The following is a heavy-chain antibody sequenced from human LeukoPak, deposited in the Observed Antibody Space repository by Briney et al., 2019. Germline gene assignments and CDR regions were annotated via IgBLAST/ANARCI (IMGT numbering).Heavy chain of an antibody. CDR3: ARGWGPAYCGGDCHRHFDY. CDR2: INHSGST. CDR1: SGSLRENY. D-gene: IGHD2-21*02. V-gene: IGHV4-34*01. J-gene: IGHJ4*02. Sequence: SETLSLTCNVSSGSLRENYWSWIRQSPGKGLEWIAEINHSGSTNYNPSLKSRVTISADTSKNQFSLRLSSVTAADTAVYYCARGWGPAYCGGDCHRHFDYWGQGTLVTVSS.